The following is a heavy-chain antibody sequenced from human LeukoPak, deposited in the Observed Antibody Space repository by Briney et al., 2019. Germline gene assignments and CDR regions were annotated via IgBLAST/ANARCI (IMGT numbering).Heavy chain of an antibody. CDR3: ARVSSSRWYFDL. Sequence: SQTLSLTCTVSGGSISSGSYYWSWIRQPAGRGLEWIGRIYTSGSTNYNPSLKSRVTISVDTSKNQFSLKLSSVTAADTAVYYCARVSSSRWYFDLWGRGTLVTVSS. D-gene: IGHD6-6*01. CDR2: IYTSGST. CDR1: GGSISSGSYY. V-gene: IGHV4-61*02. J-gene: IGHJ2*01.